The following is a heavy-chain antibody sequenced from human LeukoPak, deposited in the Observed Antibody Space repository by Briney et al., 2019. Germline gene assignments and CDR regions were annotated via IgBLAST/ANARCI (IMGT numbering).Heavy chain of an antibody. V-gene: IGHV1-46*01. Sequence: ASVKVSCKASGYTFTSYYMHWVRQAPGQGLEWMGIINPSGGSTSYAQKFQGRVTMTRDTSTSTVYMELSSLRSEDTAVYYCAREEGFVVPAARDDYWGQGTLVTVSS. J-gene: IGHJ4*02. CDR3: AREEGFVVPAARDDY. CDR1: GYTFTSYY. D-gene: IGHD2-2*01. CDR2: INPSGGST.